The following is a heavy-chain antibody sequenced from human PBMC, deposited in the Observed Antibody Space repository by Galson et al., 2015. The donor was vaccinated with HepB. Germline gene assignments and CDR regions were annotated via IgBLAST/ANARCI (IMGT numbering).Heavy chain of an antibody. J-gene: IGHJ4*02. D-gene: IGHD1-26*01. CDR3: ARGDSGFDS. CDR2: TYYRYKWYN. CDR1: GDSVSGNSAA. Sequence: CAISGDSVSGNSAAWNRIRQSPSRGLEWLGRTYYRYKWYNDYAVSVESRITINSDTSKNQFSLQQNSVTPEDTAVYYCARGDSGFDSWGQGTLVTVSS. V-gene: IGHV6-1*01.